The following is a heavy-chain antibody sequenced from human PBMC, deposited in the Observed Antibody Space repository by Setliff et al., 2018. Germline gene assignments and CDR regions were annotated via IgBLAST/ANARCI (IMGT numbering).Heavy chain of an antibody. Sequence: LSLTCTVSGGSISSRSYYWGWVRQPPGKGLEWIGSIYYSGSTYYKPSLKSRVTISVDTSKNQFSLKLSSVTAADTAVYYCARVPSYGSGSYYYYYYGMDVWGQGTTVT. CDR3: ARVPSYGSGSYYYYYYGMDV. CDR1: GGSISSRSYY. D-gene: IGHD3-10*01. V-gene: IGHV4-39*07. J-gene: IGHJ6*02. CDR2: IYYSGST.